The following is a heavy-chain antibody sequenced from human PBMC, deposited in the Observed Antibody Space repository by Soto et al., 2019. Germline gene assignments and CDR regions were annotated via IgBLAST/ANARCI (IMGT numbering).Heavy chain of an antibody. V-gene: IGHV3-23*01. CDR2: ISASTTTT. CDR1: GITFDSYA. Sequence: EVQLLESGGGLEQPGGSLRLSCIASGITFDSYAMSWVRQAPGKGLEWVSFISASTTTTYYADSVKGRFTISRDNSRNTLFLQLNSLRAEDTAVYYCAKEYGSTWIDHWGQGTLVTVSS. CDR3: AKEYGSTWIDH. J-gene: IGHJ4*02. D-gene: IGHD6-13*01.